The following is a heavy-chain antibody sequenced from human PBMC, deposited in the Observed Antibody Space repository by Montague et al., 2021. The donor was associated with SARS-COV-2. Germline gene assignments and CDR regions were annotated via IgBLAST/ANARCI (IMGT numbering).Heavy chain of an antibody. D-gene: IGHD3-16*01. V-gene: IGHV4-59*08. CDR2: ISHTEST. J-gene: IGHJ6*02. Sequence: SETLSLTYTFSSGSISNYYWSWIRQPPGKGLEWIGIISHTESTNXNPSLESRFSISIDTSKSQFSLRLGSVTAADTAVYYCARSVQFAYGLDVWGQGTTVTISS. CDR3: ARSVQFAYGLDV. CDR1: SGSISNYY.